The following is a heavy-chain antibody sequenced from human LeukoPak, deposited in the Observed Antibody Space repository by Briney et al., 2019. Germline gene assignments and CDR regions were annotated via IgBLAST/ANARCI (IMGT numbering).Heavy chain of an antibody. Sequence: GGSLRLSCAASGFTFSSYSMNWVRQAPGKGLEWVSSISSSSSYIYYADSVKGRFTISRDNSKNTLYLQMNSLRAEDTAVYYCAKDGGIAVAGTSSDYYYMDVWGQRDHGHHLL. D-gene: IGHD6-19*01. V-gene: IGHV3-21*01. CDR2: ISSSSSYI. CDR3: AKDGGIAVAGTSSDYYYMDV. CDR1: GFTFSSYS. J-gene: IGHJ6*03.